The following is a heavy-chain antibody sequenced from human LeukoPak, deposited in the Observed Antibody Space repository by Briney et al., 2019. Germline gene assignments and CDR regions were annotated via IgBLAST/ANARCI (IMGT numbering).Heavy chain of an antibody. D-gene: IGHD6-13*01. Sequence: SETLSLTCTVSGGSISSSSYYWSWIRQPPGKGLEWIGYIYYSGSTNYNPSLKSRVTISVDTSKNQFSLKLSSVTAADTAVYYCARVTGYMTEDYFDYWGQGTLITVSS. CDR3: ARVTGYMTEDYFDY. V-gene: IGHV4-61*01. J-gene: IGHJ4*02. CDR1: GGSISSSSYY. CDR2: IYYSGST.